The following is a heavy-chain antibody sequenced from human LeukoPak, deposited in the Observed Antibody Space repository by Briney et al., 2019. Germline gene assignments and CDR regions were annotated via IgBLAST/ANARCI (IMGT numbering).Heavy chain of an antibody. CDR1: GFTFTNYG. J-gene: IGHJ4*02. D-gene: IGHD3-22*01. CDR3: AKDRLGDWRGSFDSSPSTNYFDY. V-gene: IGHV3-30*02. Sequence: PGGSLTLSCAASGFTFTNYGMHRVRQAPGKGLEWVAFIRFDGNNEYYADSVKGRFTISRDNSKKTLYLHMNSPRAEDTAVYYCAKDRLGDWRGSFDSSPSTNYFDYWGQGTLVTVSS. CDR2: IRFDGNNE.